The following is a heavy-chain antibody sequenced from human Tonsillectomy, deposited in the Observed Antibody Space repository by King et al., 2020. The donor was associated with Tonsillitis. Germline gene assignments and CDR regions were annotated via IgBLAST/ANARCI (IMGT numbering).Heavy chain of an antibody. CDR1: GFTVSSFT. D-gene: IGHD5-18*01. V-gene: IGHV3-21*01. CDR3: AIKPGFLGTYGYVDY. J-gene: IGHJ4*02. Sequence: VQLVESGGGLVRPGGSLRLSCAASGFTVSSFTMNWVRQAPGKGLEWVSSISTSSGYISYADSVKGRFTISRDNAKNSLFLQMNSLRAEDTAVYYCAIKPGFLGTYGYVDYWGQGALVTVSS. CDR2: ISTSSGYI.